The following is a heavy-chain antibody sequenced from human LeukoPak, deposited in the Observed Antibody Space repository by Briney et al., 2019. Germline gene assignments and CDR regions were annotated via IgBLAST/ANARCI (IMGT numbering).Heavy chain of an antibody. CDR3: ARGTSSGYYFDY. J-gene: IGHJ4*02. CDR1: GFTFSSYA. Sequence: GGSLRLSCAASGFTFSSYAMHWVRQAPGKGLEWVAVISYDGSNKYYADSVKGRFTISRDNSKNTLYLQMNSLRAEDTAVYYCARGTSSGYYFDYWGQGTLVTVSS. D-gene: IGHD3-22*01. V-gene: IGHV3-30*04. CDR2: ISYDGSNK.